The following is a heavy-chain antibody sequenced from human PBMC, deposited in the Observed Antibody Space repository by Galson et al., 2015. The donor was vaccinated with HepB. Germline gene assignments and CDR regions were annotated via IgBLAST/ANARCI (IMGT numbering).Heavy chain of an antibody. J-gene: IGHJ4*02. D-gene: IGHD5-18*01. Sequence: SLRLSCAASGFTFDNAWMSWVRQAPGKGLEWVGRIKTKLGGGATDYAAPVKGRFAISRDDSRNTVFLQMNTLKTEDTAVYYCTTAGIQLWMEEFDFWGQGVLVSVSS. CDR1: GFTFDNAW. CDR2: IKTKLGGGAT. V-gene: IGHV3-15*01. CDR3: TTAGIQLWMEEFDF.